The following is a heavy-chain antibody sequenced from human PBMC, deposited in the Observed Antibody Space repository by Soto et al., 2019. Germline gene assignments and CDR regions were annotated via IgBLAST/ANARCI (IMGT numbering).Heavy chain of an antibody. CDR2: TYYRSKWYN. D-gene: IGHD6-19*01. CDR3: ARGMYHSSGWSRTTDYYYGMDV. CDR1: GDSVSSNSAA. J-gene: IGHJ6*02. V-gene: IGHV6-1*01. Sequence: SQTLSLTCAISGDSVSSNSAAWNWISQSPSRGLEWLGRTYYRSKWYNDYAVSVKSRITINPDTSKNQFSLQLNSVTPEDTAVYYCARGMYHSSGWSRTTDYYYGMDVWGQGTTVTVSS.